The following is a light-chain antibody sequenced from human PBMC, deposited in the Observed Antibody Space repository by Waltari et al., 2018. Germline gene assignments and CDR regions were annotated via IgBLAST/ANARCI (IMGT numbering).Light chain of an antibody. J-gene: IGKJ2*01. CDR3: MQATLWPRA. Sequence: DVVMTQSTLSLPVTLGQPASLPCKPSQSLVHRDGKTYLNWFQQRPGQYPRRLIYKVSNRDSGVPDRFSGSGSGTDFTLRISSVEAEDVGVYYCMQATLWPRAFGQGTKLEIK. V-gene: IGKV2-30*02. CDR1: QSLVHRDGKTY. CDR2: KVS.